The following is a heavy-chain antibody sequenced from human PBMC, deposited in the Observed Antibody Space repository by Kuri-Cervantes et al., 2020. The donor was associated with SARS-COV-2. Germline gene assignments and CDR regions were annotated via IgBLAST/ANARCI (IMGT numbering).Heavy chain of an antibody. V-gene: IGHV3-48*03. D-gene: IGHD3-22*01. CDR1: GFTFSSYE. CDR2: ISSSGSTI. CDR3: AKGQWLETYNWFDP. J-gene: IGHJ5*02. Sequence: GESLKISCAASGFTFSSYEMNWVRQAPGKGLEWVSYISSSGSTIYYADSVKGRFTISRDNSKNTLYLQMNSLRAEDTAVYYCAKGQWLETYNWFDPWGQGTLVTVSS.